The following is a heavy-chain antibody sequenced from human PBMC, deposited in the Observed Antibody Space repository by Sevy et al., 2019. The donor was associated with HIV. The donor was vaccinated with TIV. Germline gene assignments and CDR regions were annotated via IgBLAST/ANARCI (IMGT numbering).Heavy chain of an antibody. J-gene: IGHJ4*02. CDR3: AITKDYYDSSGYPFDY. Sequence: ASVKVSCKVSGYTLTEFSMHWVRQAPGKGLEWMGTFDPEDGETIYAQKFQGRVTMTEDTSTDTAYMELSSLRSEDTAVYYCAITKDYYDSSGYPFDYWGQGTLVTVSS. D-gene: IGHD3-22*01. CDR2: FDPEDGET. V-gene: IGHV1-24*01. CDR1: GYTLTEFS.